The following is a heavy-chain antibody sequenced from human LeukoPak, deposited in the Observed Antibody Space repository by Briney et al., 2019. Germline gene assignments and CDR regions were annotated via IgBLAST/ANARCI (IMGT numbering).Heavy chain of an antibody. CDR3: ARGSNWFDP. CDR1: GFTFSSYS. J-gene: IGHJ5*02. Sequence: AGGSLRLSCAASGFTFSSYSMNWVRQAPGKGLEWVSSISSSSSYIYYADSVKGRFTISRDNAKNSVYLQMNSLRGEDTAVYHCARGSNWFDPWGQGTLVTVSS. CDR2: ISSSSSYI. V-gene: IGHV3-21*01.